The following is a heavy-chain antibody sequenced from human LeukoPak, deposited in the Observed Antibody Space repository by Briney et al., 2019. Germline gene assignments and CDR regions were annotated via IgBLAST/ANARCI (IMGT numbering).Heavy chain of an antibody. CDR2: INPNSGGT. CDR3: ARDPAGYYYDY. V-gene: IGHV1-2*02. J-gene: IGHJ4*02. CDR1: GYTFTDYY. Sequence: ASVKVSCKASGYTFTDYYLHWVRQAPGQGLEWMGWINPNSGGTNYAQKFQGRVTMTRDTSISTAYMELSRLRSDDTAVYYCARDPAGYYYDYWGQGTLVTVSS.